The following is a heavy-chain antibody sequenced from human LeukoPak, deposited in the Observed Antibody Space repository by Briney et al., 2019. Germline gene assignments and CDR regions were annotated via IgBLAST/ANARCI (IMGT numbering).Heavy chain of an antibody. CDR3: ARPIAARGLSCDP. Sequence: GASVKVSCKASGYTFTGYYMHWVRQAAGQGLEWMGWINPNSGGTNYAQKFQGRVTMTRDTSISTAYMELSRLRSDDTAVYYCARPIAARGLSCDPWGQGTLVTVSS. CDR2: INPNSGGT. J-gene: IGHJ5*02. D-gene: IGHD6-6*01. V-gene: IGHV1-2*02. CDR1: GYTFTGYY.